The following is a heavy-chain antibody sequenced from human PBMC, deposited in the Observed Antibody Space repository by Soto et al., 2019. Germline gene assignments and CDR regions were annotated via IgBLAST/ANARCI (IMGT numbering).Heavy chain of an antibody. J-gene: IGHJ6*02. Sequence: QVQLVESGGGVVQPGRSLRISCAASGFTFSSYGMHWVRQAPGKGLEWVAVIWYDGSNKYYADSVKGRFTISRDNSKNTLYLQMNSLRAEDTAVYYCARDRVGYYYGMDVWGQGTTVTVSS. D-gene: IGHD3-10*01. CDR3: ARDRVGYYYGMDV. V-gene: IGHV3-33*01. CDR1: GFTFSSYG. CDR2: IWYDGSNK.